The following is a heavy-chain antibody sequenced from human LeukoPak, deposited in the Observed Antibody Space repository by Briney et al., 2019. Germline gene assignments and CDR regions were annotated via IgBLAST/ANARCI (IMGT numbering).Heavy chain of an antibody. Sequence: PGGTLRLSCAASGFTFSNYGLSWVRQAPGKGLEWVSGITGSGGSTYYADSVKGRFTISRDNSKNTLYLQMNSLRAEDTAIYYCARFNWDSGSNSLDYWGQGTLVTVSS. CDR3: ARFNWDSGSNSLDY. CDR2: ITGSGGST. J-gene: IGHJ4*02. CDR1: GFTFSNYG. V-gene: IGHV3-23*01. D-gene: IGHD1-26*01.